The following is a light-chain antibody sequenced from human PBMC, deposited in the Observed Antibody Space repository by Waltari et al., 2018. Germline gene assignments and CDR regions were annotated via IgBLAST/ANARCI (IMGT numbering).Light chain of an antibody. J-gene: IGLJ3*02. V-gene: IGLV8-61*01. Sequence: QTVVTQEPSLSVSPGGTVTLTCALSSGSLSTTSYATWYQQTPGQAPRILVYKANARSSGVPGRFSGSILGNTAALTITGAQADDESDYYCALYMGSGIWVFGGGTRLTVL. CDR3: ALYMGSGIWV. CDR2: KAN. CDR1: SGSLSTTSY.